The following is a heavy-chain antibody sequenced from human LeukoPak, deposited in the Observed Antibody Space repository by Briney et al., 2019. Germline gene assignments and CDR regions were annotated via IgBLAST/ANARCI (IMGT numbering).Heavy chain of an antibody. CDR2: ISGSGSST. CDR3: AKSIGSCGGGFDY. D-gene: IGHD1-26*01. Sequence: GGSLRLSCAASGFTFRSYAMSWVRKAPGKGLEWVSAISGSGSSTYYADSVKGRFTISRDNSKNTLYLQMNSLRAEDTAVYYCAKSIGSCGGGFDYWGQGTLVTVSS. V-gene: IGHV3-23*01. J-gene: IGHJ4*02. CDR1: GFTFRSYA.